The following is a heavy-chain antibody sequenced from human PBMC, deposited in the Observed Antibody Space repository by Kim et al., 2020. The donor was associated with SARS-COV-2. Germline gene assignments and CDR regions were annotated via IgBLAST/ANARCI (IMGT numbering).Heavy chain of an antibody. Sequence: ASVKVSCKASGYTFTSYAMNWVRQAPGQGLEWMGWINTNTGNPTYAQGFTGRFVFSLDTSVSTAYLQISSLKAEDTAVYYCARDLWVGDIPGAFDIWGQGTMVTVSS. CDR3: ARDLWVGDIPGAFDI. D-gene: IGHD1-26*01. CDR2: INTNTGNP. CDR1: GYTFTSYA. V-gene: IGHV7-4-1*02. J-gene: IGHJ3*02.